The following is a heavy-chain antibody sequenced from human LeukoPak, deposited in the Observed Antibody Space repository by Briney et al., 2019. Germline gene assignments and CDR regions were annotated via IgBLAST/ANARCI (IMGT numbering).Heavy chain of an antibody. CDR3: ARPAQPYSGYDYYYYGMDV. V-gene: IGHV3-30*02. D-gene: IGHD5-12*01. CDR2: IQFDGSDI. J-gene: IGHJ6*02. CDR1: GFTFSNFG. Sequence: GGSLRLSCAASGFTFSNFGVHWVRQAPGKGLEWVAFIQFDGSDIFYADSVKGRFTVSRDNSKNTLYLQMNSLRAEDMAVYYCARPAQPYSGYDYYYYGMDVWGQGTTVTVSS.